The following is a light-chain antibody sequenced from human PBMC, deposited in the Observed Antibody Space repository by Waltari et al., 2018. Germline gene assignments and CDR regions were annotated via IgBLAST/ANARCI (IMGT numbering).Light chain of an antibody. Sequence: DIVMTQSPDSLAVSLGERATVNCKSSPSVFYSSNKKNYLAWYKQKPGQPPKLLIYWASTRESGVPDRFSGSGSGTDFTLTISSLQAEDVAVYHCQQYYRTPFTFGGGTKVEIK. J-gene: IGKJ4*01. CDR2: WAS. CDR3: QQYYRTPFT. V-gene: IGKV4-1*01. CDR1: PSVFYSSNKKNY.